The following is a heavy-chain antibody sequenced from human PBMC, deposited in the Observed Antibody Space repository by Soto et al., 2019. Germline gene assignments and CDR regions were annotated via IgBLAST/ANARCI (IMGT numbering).Heavy chain of an antibody. D-gene: IGHD3-9*01. Sequence: EGSLRLSCAASGFTFSSYWMSWVRQAPGKGLEWVANIKQDGSEKYYVDSVKGRFTTSRDNAKNSLYLQMNSLRAEDTAVYYCAREEYYDILTGYYTGLYFDYWGQGTLVTVS. J-gene: IGHJ4*02. CDR3: AREEYYDILTGYYTGLYFDY. CDR1: GFTFSSYW. V-gene: IGHV3-7*01. CDR2: IKQDGSEK.